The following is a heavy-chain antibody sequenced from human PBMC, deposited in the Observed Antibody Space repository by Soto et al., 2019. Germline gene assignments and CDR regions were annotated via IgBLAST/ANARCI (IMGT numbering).Heavy chain of an antibody. Sequence: GSLRLSCATSGFTFISYAMVWVRQAAEKGLEWVASISNNGDTAYYADSVKGRFTISRGNSENTLYLQMNGLRADDTALYFCAKSRVFIGAIVTLLDSWGQGTQVTVS. CDR3: AKSRVFIGAIVTLLDS. CDR2: ISNNGDTA. CDR1: GFTFISYA. J-gene: IGHJ4*02. D-gene: IGHD3-16*02. V-gene: IGHV3-23*01.